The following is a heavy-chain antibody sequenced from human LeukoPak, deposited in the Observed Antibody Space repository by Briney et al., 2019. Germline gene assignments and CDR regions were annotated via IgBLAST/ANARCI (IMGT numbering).Heavy chain of an antibody. J-gene: IGHJ6*03. Sequence: SETLSLTCTVSGGSISSSSYYWGWIRQPPGKGLEWIGSIYYSGSTNYNPSLKSRVTISVDTSKNQFSLKLSSVTAADTAVYYCARVGWFGEFYYYYYYMDVWGKGTTVTISS. CDR3: ARVGWFGEFYYYYYYMDV. D-gene: IGHD3-10*01. CDR1: GGSISSSSYY. V-gene: IGHV4-39*07. CDR2: IYYSGST.